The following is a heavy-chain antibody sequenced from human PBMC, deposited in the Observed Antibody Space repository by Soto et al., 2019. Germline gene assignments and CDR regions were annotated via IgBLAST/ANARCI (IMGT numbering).Heavy chain of an antibody. CDR2: INAGNGNT. J-gene: IGHJ4*02. CDR1: GYTFTSYA. Sequence: QVQLVQSGAEVKKPGASVKVSCKASGYTFTSYAMHWVRQAPGQRLEWMGWINAGNGNTKYSQKFQGRVTITRDTSASTAYMEQSSLRSEDTAVYYCARGPRGYDYIWGSCRPTSYFDYWGQGTLVTVSS. CDR3: ARGPRGYDYIWGSCRPTSYFDY. D-gene: IGHD3-16*02. V-gene: IGHV1-3*01.